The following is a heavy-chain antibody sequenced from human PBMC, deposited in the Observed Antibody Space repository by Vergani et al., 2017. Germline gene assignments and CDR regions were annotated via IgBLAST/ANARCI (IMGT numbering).Heavy chain of an antibody. V-gene: IGHV4-61*10. J-gene: IGHJ4*02. CDR2: IYYSGST. Sequence: QVQLQESGPGLVKPSETLSLTCTVSGGSVSSGSYYWSWIRQPAGKGLEWIGYIYYSGSTNYNPSRKSRVTISVDTSKNQFSLKLSSVTAADTAVYYCARIDITIFGVVDYWGQGTLVTVSS. D-gene: IGHD3-3*01. CDR3: ARIDITIFGVVDY. CDR1: GGSVSSGSYY.